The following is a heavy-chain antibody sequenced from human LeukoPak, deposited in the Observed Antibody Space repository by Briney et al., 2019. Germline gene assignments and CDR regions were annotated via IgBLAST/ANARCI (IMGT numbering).Heavy chain of an antibody. CDR3: VRVAAAGTFDY. Sequence: GGSLRLSCAASGFTFSNYRMHWVRQAPGKGLVWVSRINSDGSSTSYADSVKGRFTISRDNAKNTLYLQMNSLRAEDTAVYYCVRVAAAGTFDYWGQGTLVTVSS. V-gene: IGHV3-74*01. D-gene: IGHD6-13*01. J-gene: IGHJ4*02. CDR1: GFTFSNYR. CDR2: INSDGSST.